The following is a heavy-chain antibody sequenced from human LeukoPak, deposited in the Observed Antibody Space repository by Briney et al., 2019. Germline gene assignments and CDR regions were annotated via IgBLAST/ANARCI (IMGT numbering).Heavy chain of an antibody. D-gene: IGHD5-12*01. Sequence: GRSLRLSCAASGFTFSSYGMHWVGQAPGKGLEWVAVIWYDGSNKYYADSVKGRFTISRDNSKNTLYLQMNSLRAEDTAVYYCGRDRGYGGYDPFDYWGQGTLVTVSS. CDR3: GRDRGYGGYDPFDY. CDR1: GFTFSSYG. CDR2: IWYDGSNK. J-gene: IGHJ4*02. V-gene: IGHV3-33*01.